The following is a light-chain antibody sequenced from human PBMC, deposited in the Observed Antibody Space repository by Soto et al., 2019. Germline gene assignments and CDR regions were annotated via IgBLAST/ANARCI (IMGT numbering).Light chain of an antibody. Sequence: AIRMTQSPSSLSSSTGDTVTISCRASQDIGSVLAWYQQKPGTAPKVLISGASNRHGGVPSRFSGSGSRTDSPITITQLQYEDSANYYCQHYLNSPITFGQGTRLEIK. V-gene: IGKV1-8*01. J-gene: IGKJ5*01. CDR3: QHYLNSPIT. CDR1: QDIGSV. CDR2: GAS.